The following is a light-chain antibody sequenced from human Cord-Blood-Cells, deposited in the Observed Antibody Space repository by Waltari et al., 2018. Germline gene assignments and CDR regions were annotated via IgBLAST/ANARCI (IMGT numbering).Light chain of an antibody. CDR1: SSDVGGYNY. CDR2: NVR. CDR3: SSYTSSSTLV. J-gene: IGLJ3*02. Sequence: SALTQPASVSGSPGQSITISCTGTSSDVGGYNYVSWYQQHPDKAPKLLIYNVRKRPSGVANRFSGSKSGTTASLTISGLQSEDEADYYCSSYTSSSTLVFGGGTKLTVL. V-gene: IGLV2-14*03.